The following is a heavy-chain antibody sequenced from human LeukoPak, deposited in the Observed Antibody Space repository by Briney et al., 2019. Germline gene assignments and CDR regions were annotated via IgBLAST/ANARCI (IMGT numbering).Heavy chain of an antibody. Sequence: SVKVSCKASGGTFSSYAISWVRQAPGQGLEWMGGIIPIFGTANHAQKFQGRVTITADESTSTAYMELSSLRSEDTAVYYCARDNSSSWSGYYFDYWGQGTLVTVSS. CDR3: ARDNSSSWSGYYFDY. CDR2: IIPIFGTA. CDR1: GGTFSSYA. V-gene: IGHV1-69*01. D-gene: IGHD6-13*01. J-gene: IGHJ4*02.